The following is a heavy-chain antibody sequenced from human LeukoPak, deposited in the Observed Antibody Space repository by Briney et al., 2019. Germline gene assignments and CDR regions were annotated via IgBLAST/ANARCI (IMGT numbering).Heavy chain of an antibody. CDR2: INPSGGGT. Sequence: RASVTVSSKASGYTFTIYNMHGVRQAPGQGVEWRGIINPSGGGTSYAQKFQGRVIMTRDTPTSTVCMELSSLRSEDTAAYYCASELSRGDEGFDYWGQGTLVTVSS. D-gene: IGHD3-10*01. V-gene: IGHV1-46*01. J-gene: IGHJ4*02. CDR3: ASELSRGDEGFDY. CDR1: GYTFTIYN.